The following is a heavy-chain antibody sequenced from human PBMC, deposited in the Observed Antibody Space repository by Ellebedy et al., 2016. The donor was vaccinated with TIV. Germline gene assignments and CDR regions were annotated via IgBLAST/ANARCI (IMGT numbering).Heavy chain of an antibody. CDR1: GFTVSSNY. J-gene: IGHJ4*02. CDR3: ARDAADSGGKLDY. V-gene: IGHV3-53*01. D-gene: IGHD4-23*01. CDR2: IYSGADGGDT. Sequence: GESLKISCAASGFTVSSNYMNSVRQAPGKGLEWVSVIYSGADGGDTKYADSVKGRFTISRDNSKNTLYLQMNSLRAEETAVYYCARDAADSGGKLDYWGQGALVTVSS.